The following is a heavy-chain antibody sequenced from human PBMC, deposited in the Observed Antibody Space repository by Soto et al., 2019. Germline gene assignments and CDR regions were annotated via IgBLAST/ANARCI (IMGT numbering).Heavy chain of an antibody. CDR2: FNPSSGVT. CDR3: AREIGGYGMDV. V-gene: IGHV1-2*02. CDR1: GYTFTDYY. Sequence: ASVKVSCKASGYTFTDYYMHWVRQAPGQGLEWVGWFNPSSGVTNYAQKFQGRVTMTRDTSISSAYMELIRLTFDDTAVYYCAREIGGYGMDVWGQGTTVTAP. J-gene: IGHJ6*02. D-gene: IGHD2-15*01.